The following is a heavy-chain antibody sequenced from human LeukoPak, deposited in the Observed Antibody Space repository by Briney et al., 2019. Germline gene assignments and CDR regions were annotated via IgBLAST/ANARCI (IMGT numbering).Heavy chain of an antibody. CDR3: ARSQNYYGSGDY. D-gene: IGHD3-10*01. CDR2: IYHSGST. V-gene: IGHV4-30-2*02. CDR1: GGSISSGGYS. Sequence: PSETLSLTCAVSGGSISSGGYSWSWIRQPPGKGLEWIGYIYHSGSTYYNPSLKSRVTISVDTSKNHFSVKLSSVTAADTAVYYCARSQNYYGSGDYWSQGTLVTVSS. J-gene: IGHJ4*02.